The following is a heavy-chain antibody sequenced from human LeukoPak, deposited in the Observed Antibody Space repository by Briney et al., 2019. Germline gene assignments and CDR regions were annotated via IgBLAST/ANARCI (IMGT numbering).Heavy chain of an antibody. J-gene: IGHJ4*02. V-gene: IGHV3-23*01. Sequence: PGGSLRLSCAASGFTFSSYAMSWVRQAPGKGLEWVSAISGSGGSTYYVDSVKGRFTISRDNSKNTLYLQMNSLRAEDTAVYYCAKEAKPPGNYYDSSGYYYDYWGQGTLVTVSS. CDR3: AKEAKPPGNYYDSSGYYYDY. CDR1: GFTFSSYA. CDR2: ISGSGGST. D-gene: IGHD3-22*01.